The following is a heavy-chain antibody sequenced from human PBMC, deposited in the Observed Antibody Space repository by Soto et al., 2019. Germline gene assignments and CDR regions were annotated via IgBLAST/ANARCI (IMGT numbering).Heavy chain of an antibody. CDR1: GHTFNNFG. Sequence: QVQLVQSETEVKNPGASVRVSCKASGHTFNNFGITWVRQAPGQGLEWMGWIHADNGNTNYAQDLQGRVTMTAGRSTSTAYMELWSLRSDDTAVYYCARGNSYGSYWYFDLWGRGTLVIVSS. CDR3: ARGNSYGSYWYFDL. J-gene: IGHJ2*01. D-gene: IGHD5-18*01. V-gene: IGHV1-18*04. CDR2: IHADNGNT.